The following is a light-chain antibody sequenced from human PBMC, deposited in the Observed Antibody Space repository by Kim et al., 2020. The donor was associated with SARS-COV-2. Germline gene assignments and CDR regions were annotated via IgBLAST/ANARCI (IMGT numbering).Light chain of an antibody. V-gene: IGKV1-5*03. CDR1: QSNSSW. Sequence: SASIGDRVTITCRASQSNSSWLAWYQQKPGKAPKLLIYKASNLESGVPSRFSGSGSGTEFTLTISSLQPDDFAIYYCQQYNSRRTFGQGTKVDIK. CDR2: KAS. J-gene: IGKJ1*01. CDR3: QQYNSRRT.